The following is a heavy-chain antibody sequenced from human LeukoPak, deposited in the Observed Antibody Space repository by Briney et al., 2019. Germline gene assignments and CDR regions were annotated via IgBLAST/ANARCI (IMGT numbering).Heavy chain of an antibody. CDR3: AKDYSSGWGKAFDI. J-gene: IGHJ3*02. D-gene: IGHD6-19*01. Sequence: GGSLRLSCAASGFTVSSNYMSWVRQAPGKGLEWVSVIYSGGSTYYADSVKGRFTISRDNSKNTLYLQMNSLRAEDTAVYYCAKDYSSGWGKAFDIWGQGTMVTVSS. V-gene: IGHV3-66*01. CDR2: IYSGGST. CDR1: GFTVSSNY.